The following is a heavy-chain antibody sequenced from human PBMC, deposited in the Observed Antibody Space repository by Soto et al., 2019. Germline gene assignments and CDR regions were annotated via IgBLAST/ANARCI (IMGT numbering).Heavy chain of an antibody. D-gene: IGHD6-13*01. CDR2: INPNSGGT. CDR1: GYTFTGYY. V-gene: IGHV1-2*04. Sequence: ASVKVSCKASGYTFTGYYMHWVRQAPGQGLEWVGWINPNSGGTNYAQKFQGWVTMTRDTSISTAYMELSRLRSDDTAVYYCARGSGIAAAGTWKYGMDLCGQGTPLTVSS. J-gene: IGHJ6*02. CDR3: ARGSGIAAAGTWKYGMDL.